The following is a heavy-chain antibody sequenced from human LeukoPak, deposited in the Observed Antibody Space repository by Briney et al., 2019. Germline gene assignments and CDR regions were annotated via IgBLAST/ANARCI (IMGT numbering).Heavy chain of an antibody. Sequence: GGSLRLSCAASGFTIITNDMSWVRQAPGKGLEWVSVLYSDGNTKYSDSVQGRFTISRHNSNNTLYLEMNSLSPDDTAVYYCARGVEPLAANTLAYCGQGTLVTVSS. CDR1: GFTIITND. V-gene: IGHV3-53*01. CDR2: LYSDGNT. J-gene: IGHJ4*02. D-gene: IGHD1-14*01. CDR3: ARGVEPLAANTLAY.